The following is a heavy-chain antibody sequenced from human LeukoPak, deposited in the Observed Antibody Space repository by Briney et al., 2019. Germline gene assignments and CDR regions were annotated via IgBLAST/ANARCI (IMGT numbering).Heavy chain of an antibody. Sequence: LSLTCAISGDSVSIKSVAWNWIRQCPSRGLELLGRTYYRFKWFNDYAVSVKSRITIKPDTSKNQLSMQVNSVTPEDTAVYYCARDGPKPGYSSSWFDPWGQGTLVTVSS. J-gene: IGHJ5*02. D-gene: IGHD2-2*01. CDR2: TYYRFKWFN. CDR1: GDSVSIKSVA. CDR3: ARDGPKPGYSSSWFDP. V-gene: IGHV6-1*01.